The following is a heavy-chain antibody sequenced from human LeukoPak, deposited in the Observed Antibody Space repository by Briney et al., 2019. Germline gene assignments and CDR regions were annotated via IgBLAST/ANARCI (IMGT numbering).Heavy chain of an antibody. Sequence: PGGSLRLSCGASGFTFSTYAMTWVRQAPGKGLGWVSAISATGGSPYYADSVKGRFTISRDNSKNTLYLQMNSLRAEDTAVYYCAKGKVSAFLNWFDPWGQGTLVTVSS. D-gene: IGHD3-3*01. V-gene: IGHV3-23*01. CDR1: GFTFSTYA. J-gene: IGHJ5*02. CDR3: AKGKVSAFLNWFDP. CDR2: ISATGGSP.